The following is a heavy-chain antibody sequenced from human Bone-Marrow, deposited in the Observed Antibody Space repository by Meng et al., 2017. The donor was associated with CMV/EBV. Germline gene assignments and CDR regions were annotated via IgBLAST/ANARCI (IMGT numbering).Heavy chain of an antibody. Sequence: TFTDYYMHWVRQAPGQGLEWMGWINPNSGGTNYAQKFQGRVTMTRDTSISTAYMELSRLRSDDTAVYYCAREGYCSSTSCYEGWFDPWGQGTLVTVSS. J-gene: IGHJ5*02. CDR1: TFTDYY. CDR3: AREGYCSSTSCYEGWFDP. CDR2: INPNSGGT. D-gene: IGHD2-2*01. V-gene: IGHV1-2*02.